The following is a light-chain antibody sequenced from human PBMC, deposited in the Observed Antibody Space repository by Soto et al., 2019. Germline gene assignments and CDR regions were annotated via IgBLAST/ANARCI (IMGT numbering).Light chain of an antibody. V-gene: IGKV1-39*01. CDR3: QQSYSTPYT. Sequence: DIQMTQSPSSLSASVGDRVPITSRASQSISSYLNWYQQKPGKAPKLLIYSASSWQSGVPSRFSGSGYGTDCTLTIRSLQPEDFATYYCQQSYSTPYTFGQGTKLEIK. CDR2: SAS. CDR1: QSISSY. J-gene: IGKJ2*01.